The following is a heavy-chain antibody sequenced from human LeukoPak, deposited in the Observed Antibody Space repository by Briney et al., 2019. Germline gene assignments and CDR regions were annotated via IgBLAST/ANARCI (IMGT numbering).Heavy chain of an antibody. Sequence: GASVKVSCKASGYTFTSYDINWVRQATGQGLEWMGWMNPNSGNTGYAQKFQGRVTITRNTSISTAYMELSSLRSEDTAVYYCARGSIFYSNYVGYYYMDVWGKGTTVTVSS. V-gene: IGHV1-8*03. CDR1: GYTFTSYD. D-gene: IGHD4-11*01. CDR3: ARGSIFYSNYVGYYYMDV. J-gene: IGHJ6*03. CDR2: MNPNSGNT.